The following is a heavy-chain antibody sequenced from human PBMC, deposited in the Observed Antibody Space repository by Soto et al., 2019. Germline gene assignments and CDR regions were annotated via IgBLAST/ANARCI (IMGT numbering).Heavy chain of an antibody. Sequence: ASVKVACKASAGTFSSYAISWVRQAPGQGLEWMGGIIPIFCTENYAQKFQGRVTITADKSTSTAYMERSSLRSEDTAVYYCANHVDSGSYSGSSFDYWGQGTLATVSS. J-gene: IGHJ4*02. CDR3: ANHVDSGSYSGSSFDY. V-gene: IGHV1-69*06. D-gene: IGHD1-26*01. CDR2: IIPIFCTE. CDR1: AGTFSSYA.